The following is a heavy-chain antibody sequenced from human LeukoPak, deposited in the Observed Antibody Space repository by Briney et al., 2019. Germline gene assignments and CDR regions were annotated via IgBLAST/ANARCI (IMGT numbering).Heavy chain of an antibody. CDR3: AREWEGYLESDY. D-gene: IGHD1-26*01. J-gene: IGHJ4*02. V-gene: IGHV3-21*01. Sequence: GGSLRLSCAASGFTFSSYSMHWVRQAPGKGLEWVSSISSSSSYIYYADSVKGRFTISRDNAKNSLYLQMNSLRAEDTAVYYCAREWEGYLESDYWGQGTLVTVSS. CDR1: GFTFSSYS. CDR2: ISSSSSYI.